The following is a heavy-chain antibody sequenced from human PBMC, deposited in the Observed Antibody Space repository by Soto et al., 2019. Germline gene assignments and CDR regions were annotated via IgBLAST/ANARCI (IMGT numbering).Heavy chain of an antibody. CDR1: GGTFSSYA. CDR2: VIPIFGTA. CDR3: ARGFPYVWGSYRFYYFDY. D-gene: IGHD3-16*02. V-gene: IGHV1-69*06. J-gene: IGHJ4*02. Sequence: SVKVSCKASGGTFSSYAISWVRQAPGQGLEWMGGVIPIFGTANYAQKFQGRVTITADKSTSTAYMELSSLRSEDTAVYYCARGFPYVWGSYRFYYFDYWGQGTLVTVSS.